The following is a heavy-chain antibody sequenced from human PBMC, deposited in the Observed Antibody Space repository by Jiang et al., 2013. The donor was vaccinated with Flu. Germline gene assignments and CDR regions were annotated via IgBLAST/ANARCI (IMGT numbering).Heavy chain of an antibody. CDR3: ARHVGYSSYPFDY. D-gene: IGHD6-19*01. Sequence: GAEVKKPGESLKISCKGSGYSFTSYWIGWVRQMPGKGLEWMGRIDPSDSDTRYSPSFQGQVTISADKSISTAYLQWSSLKASDTAMYYCARHVGYSSYPFDYWGQGTLVTVSS. CDR2: IDPSDSDT. V-gene: IGHV5-10-1*04. CDR1: GYSFTSYW. J-gene: IGHJ4*02.